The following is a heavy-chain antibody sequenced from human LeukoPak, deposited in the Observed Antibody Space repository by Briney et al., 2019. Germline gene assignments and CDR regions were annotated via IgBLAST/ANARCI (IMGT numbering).Heavy chain of an antibody. D-gene: IGHD3-10*01. J-gene: IGHJ6*02. CDR3: ARENTYGHSYGMDI. CDR2: INSSGGNT. CDR1: GYTFTSYY. Sequence: ASVKVSCKASGYTFTSYYMYWVRQAPGQGLEWMGIINSSGGNTSYAQNFQGRVTMTRDTSASTVHMELRSLRSEDTAVYYCARENTYGHSYGMDIWGQGTTVTASS. V-gene: IGHV1-46*01.